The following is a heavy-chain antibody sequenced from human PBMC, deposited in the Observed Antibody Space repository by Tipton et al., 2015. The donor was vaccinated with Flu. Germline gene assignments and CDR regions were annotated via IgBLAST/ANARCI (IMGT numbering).Heavy chain of an antibody. CDR2: ISSSSSYI. J-gene: IGHJ4*02. CDR1: GFTFSSYS. V-gene: IGHV3-21*01. CDR3: ARDLGDSSGYVALSLFY. D-gene: IGHD3-22*01. Sequence: SLRLSCAASGFTFSSYSMNWVRQAPGKGLEWVSSISSSSSYIYYADSVKGRFTISRDNAKNSLYLQMNSLRAEDTAVYYCARDLGDSSGYVALSLFYWGQGTLVTVSS.